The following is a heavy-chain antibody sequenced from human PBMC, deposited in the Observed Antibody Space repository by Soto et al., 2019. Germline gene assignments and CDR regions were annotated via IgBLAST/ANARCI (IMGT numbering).Heavy chain of an antibody. J-gene: IGHJ6*02. CDR2: IYYSGST. V-gene: IGHV4-31*03. Sequence: SETLSLTCTVSGGSISSGGYYWSWIRQHPGKGLEWIGYIYYSGSTYYNPSLKSRVTISVDTSKNQFSLKLSSVTAADTAVYYCARDRKTYSSSSVRYYGMDVWGQGTTVTVSS. CDR3: ARDRKTYSSSSVRYYGMDV. CDR1: GGSISSGGYY. D-gene: IGHD6-6*01.